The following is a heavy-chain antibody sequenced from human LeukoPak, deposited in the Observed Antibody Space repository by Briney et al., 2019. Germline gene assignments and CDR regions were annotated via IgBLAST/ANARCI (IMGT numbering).Heavy chain of an antibody. CDR1: GFTVTNAW. Sequence: GGSLRLSCKVSGFTVTNAWMTWVRQAPGKGLEWVGRIRSKADGGTTDYAAPVTGRFTISRDNSKNTLYLQMNSLRAEDSAVYYCAKDRGYITYYFDYWGQGTLVTVSS. D-gene: IGHD3-10*01. J-gene: IGHJ4*02. CDR3: AKDRGYITYYFDY. CDR2: IRSKADGGTT. V-gene: IGHV3-15*07.